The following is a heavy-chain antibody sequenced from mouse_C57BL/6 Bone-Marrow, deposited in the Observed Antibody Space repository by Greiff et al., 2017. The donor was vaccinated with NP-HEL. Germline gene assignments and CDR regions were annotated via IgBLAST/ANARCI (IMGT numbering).Heavy chain of an antibody. J-gene: IGHJ2*01. CDR2: IDPETGGT. D-gene: IGHD1-1*01. CDR3: TKGGITTVPDY. Sequence: VQLQQSGAELVRPGASVTLSCKASGYTFTDYEMHWVKQTPVHGLEWIGAIDPETGGTAYNQKFKGKAILTADKSSSTAYMELRSLTSEDSAVYYCTKGGITTVPDYWGQGTTLTVSS. CDR1: GYTFTDYE. V-gene: IGHV1-15*01.